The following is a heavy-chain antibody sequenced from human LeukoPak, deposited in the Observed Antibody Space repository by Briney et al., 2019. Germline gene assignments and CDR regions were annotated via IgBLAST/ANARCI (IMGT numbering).Heavy chain of an antibody. V-gene: IGHV4-30-2*01. CDR3: ARGGRRGHYALDY. CDR2: IYHSGST. D-gene: IGHD4-17*01. Sequence: SETLSLTCAASGGSISSGGYSWSWIRQPPGKGLEWIGYIYHSGSTYYNPSLKSRVTISVDRSKNQFSLKLSSVTAADTAVYYCARGGRRGHYALDYWGQGTLVTVSS. CDR1: GGSISSGGYS. J-gene: IGHJ4*02.